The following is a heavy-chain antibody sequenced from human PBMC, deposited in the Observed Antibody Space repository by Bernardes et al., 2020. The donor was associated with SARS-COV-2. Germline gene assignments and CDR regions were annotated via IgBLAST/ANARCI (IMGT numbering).Heavy chain of an antibody. CDR1: GGSISSYY. CDR3: ARAGGLVPNDYYYGMDV. Sequence: LSLTCTVSGGSISSYYWSWIRQPPGKGLEWIGYIYYSGSTNYNPSLKSRVTISVDTSKNQFSLKLSSVTAADTAVYYCARAGGLVPNDYYYGMDVWGQGTTVTVSS. D-gene: IGHD3-9*01. CDR2: IYYSGST. V-gene: IGHV4-59*01. J-gene: IGHJ6*02.